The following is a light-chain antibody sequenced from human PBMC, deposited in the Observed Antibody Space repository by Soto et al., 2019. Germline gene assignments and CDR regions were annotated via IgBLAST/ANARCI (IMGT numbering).Light chain of an antibody. J-gene: IGLJ1*01. CDR2: DSN. CDR3: QSYGTSLSGLYV. CDR1: SSNIGAGQD. Sequence: QSVLTQQPSVSGAPGQRVTTSCTGTSSNIGAGQDVHWYRQLPGAAPKFLISDSNNRASGVPDRFSVSKSGASASLAITGLRAEDEGDYFCQSYGTSLSGLYVFGTGTKVTVL. V-gene: IGLV1-40*01.